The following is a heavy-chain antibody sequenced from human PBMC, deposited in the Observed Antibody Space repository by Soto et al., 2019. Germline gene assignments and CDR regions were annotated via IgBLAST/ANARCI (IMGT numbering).Heavy chain of an antibody. D-gene: IGHD6-25*01. J-gene: IGHJ6*02. Sequence: GASVKVSCKASGYTFTSYGISWVRQAPGQGLEWMGWISAYNGNTNYAQKLQGRVTMTTDTSTSTAYMELRSLRSDDTAVYYCERCGSRGYISLSSSYYYGMDVWGQGTTVTVSS. CDR2: ISAYNGNT. CDR3: ERCGSRGYISLSSSYYYGMDV. CDR1: GYTFTSYG. V-gene: IGHV1-18*01.